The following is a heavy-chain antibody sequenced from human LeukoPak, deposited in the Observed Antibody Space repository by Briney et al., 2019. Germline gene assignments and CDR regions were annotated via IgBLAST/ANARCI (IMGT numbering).Heavy chain of an antibody. Sequence: GGSLRLPCAASGFTFSSYWMLWVRQAPGKGLEWVANIKKDGSEKYYVDSVKGRFTISRDNAKNSLYLQMNSLRVEDTAVYYCARDKGAGRGYFDYWGQGTLVTVSS. CDR3: ARDKGAGRGYFDY. V-gene: IGHV3-7*01. D-gene: IGHD6-19*01. CDR2: IKKDGSEK. J-gene: IGHJ4*02. CDR1: GFTFSSYW.